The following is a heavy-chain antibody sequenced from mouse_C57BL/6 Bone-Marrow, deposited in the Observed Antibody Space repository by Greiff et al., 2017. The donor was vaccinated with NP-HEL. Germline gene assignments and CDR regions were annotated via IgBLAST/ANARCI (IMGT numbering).Heavy chain of an antibody. CDR3: ARLLYYYGSSYHYAMDY. J-gene: IGHJ4*01. V-gene: IGHV1-59*01. D-gene: IGHD1-1*01. CDR1: GYTFTGYW. CDR2: IDPSDSYT. Sequence: QVQLQQPGAELVRPGTSVKLSCKASGYTFTGYWMHWVQQRPGQGLEWIGVIDPSDSYTNYTQKFKGKATLTVDTSSSTAYMQLSSLTSEDSAVYYCARLLYYYGSSYHYAMDYWGQGTSVTVSS.